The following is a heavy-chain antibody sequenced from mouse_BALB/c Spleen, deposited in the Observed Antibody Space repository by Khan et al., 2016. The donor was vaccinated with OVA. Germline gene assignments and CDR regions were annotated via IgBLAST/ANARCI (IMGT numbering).Heavy chain of an antibody. D-gene: IGHD2-14*01. V-gene: IGHV1-4*01. CDR2: INPRTGYT. J-gene: IGHJ4*01. Sequence: VQLKESGAELVRPGASVMMSCKTSGYTFTSNTMHWVQQRPGQGLEWIGYINPRTGYTNYIQHFKDKSTLTANKSSNTAYMQLSSLTSEDSALYYCARRTTGYTLDYWGQGTSVTVSS. CDR1: GYTFTSNT. CDR3: ARRTTGYTLDY.